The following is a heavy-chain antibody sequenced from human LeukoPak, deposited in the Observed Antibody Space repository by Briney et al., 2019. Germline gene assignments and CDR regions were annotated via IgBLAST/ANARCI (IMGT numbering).Heavy chain of an antibody. J-gene: IGHJ5*02. CDR2: INQSGST. CDR3: ARGGRVTIFGVAADNWFDP. D-gene: IGHD3-3*01. Sequence: SETLSLTCAVYGGSFSDYYWSWLRQPPAKGLEGVGEINQSGSTNYNPSLKSRVTISVDTSKTQSSLKLSSVTAADTAVYYCARGGRVTIFGVAADNWFDPWGQGTLVTVSS. V-gene: IGHV4-34*01. CDR1: GGSFSDYY.